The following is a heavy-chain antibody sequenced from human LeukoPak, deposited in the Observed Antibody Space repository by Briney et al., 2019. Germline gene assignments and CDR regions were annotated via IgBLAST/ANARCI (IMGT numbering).Heavy chain of an antibody. J-gene: IGHJ4*02. V-gene: IGHV3-23*01. Sequence: GGSLRLTCAASGFTFSSYAMSWVRQAPGKGLEWVSAISGSGGSTYYADSVKGRFTISRDNSKNTLYLQMNSLRAEDTAVYYCAKGRGIVGATFNYWGQGTPATVSS. CDR3: AKGRGIVGATFNY. CDR1: GFTFSSYA. CDR2: ISGSGGST. D-gene: IGHD1-26*01.